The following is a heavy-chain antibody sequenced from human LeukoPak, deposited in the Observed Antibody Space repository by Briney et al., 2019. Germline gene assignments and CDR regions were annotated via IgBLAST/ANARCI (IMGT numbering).Heavy chain of an antibody. D-gene: IGHD6-19*01. CDR3: ARDGTGYSSGWYYWFFDL. Sequence: GASVKVSFKASGYTFTGYYMHWVRQAPGQGLEWMGWINPNSGGTNSAQKFQGRVTMTRDTSISTAYMELNRLTSDDTAVYYCARDGTGYSSGWYYWFFDLWGRGTLVTVSS. V-gene: IGHV1-2*02. CDR2: INPNSGGT. J-gene: IGHJ2*01. CDR1: GYTFTGYY.